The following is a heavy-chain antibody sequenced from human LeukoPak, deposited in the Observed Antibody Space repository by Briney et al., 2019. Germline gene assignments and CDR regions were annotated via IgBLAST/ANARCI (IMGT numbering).Heavy chain of an antibody. J-gene: IGHJ3*02. CDR2: ISYDGSNK. Sequence: PGGSLRLSCAASGFTFSSYAMNWVRQAPGKGLEWVAVISYDGSNKCYADSVKGRFTISRDNSKNTLYLQMNSLRAEDTAVYYCAKDQKDWTSSAFDIWGQGTMVTVSS. CDR1: GFTFSSYA. D-gene: IGHD3/OR15-3a*01. V-gene: IGHV3-30-3*01. CDR3: AKDQKDWTSSAFDI.